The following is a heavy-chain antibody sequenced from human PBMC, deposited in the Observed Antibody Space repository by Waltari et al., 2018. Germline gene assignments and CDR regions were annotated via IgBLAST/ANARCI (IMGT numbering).Heavy chain of an antibody. CDR2: ISYDGSNK. Sequence: QVQLVESGGGVVQPGRSLRLSCAASGFTFSSYGMHWGRQAPGKGLEWVAGISYDGSNKYYADSVKGRFTISRDNSKNTLYLQMNSLRAEDTAVYYCAKPRTGTVGYWGQGTLVTVSS. J-gene: IGHJ4*02. CDR3: AKPRTGTVGY. D-gene: IGHD3-9*01. CDR1: GFTFSSYG. V-gene: IGHV3-30*18.